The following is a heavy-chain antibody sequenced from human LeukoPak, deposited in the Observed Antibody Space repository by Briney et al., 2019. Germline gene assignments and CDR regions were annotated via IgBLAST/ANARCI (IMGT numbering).Heavy chain of an antibody. V-gene: IGHV1-69*05. D-gene: IGHD1-26*01. CDR1: GGTFSSYA. CDR3: ASPKAGYSGSYHYYFDY. CDR2: IIPIFGTA. Sequence: SVKVSCKASGGTFSSYAISWVRQAPGQGLEWMGGIIPIFGTANYAQKFQGRVTITTDESTSTAYMELRSLRSEDTAVYYCASPKAGYSGSYHYYFDYWGQGTLVTVSS. J-gene: IGHJ4*02.